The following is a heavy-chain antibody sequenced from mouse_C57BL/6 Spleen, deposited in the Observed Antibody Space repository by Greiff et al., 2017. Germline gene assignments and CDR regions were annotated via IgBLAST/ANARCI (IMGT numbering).Heavy chain of an antibody. CDR1: GYTFTSYW. CDR3: ARRGSNYGYFDY. J-gene: IGHJ2*01. CDR2: IDPSDSET. D-gene: IGHD2-5*01. V-gene: IGHV1-52*01. Sequence: QVQLQQPGAELVRPGSSVKLSCKASGYTFTSYWLHWVKQRPIQGLEWIGNIDPSDSETHYNQQFKDKATLTVYKSSSTAYMQLSSLTSEDSAVYYCARRGSNYGYFDYWGQGTTLTVSS.